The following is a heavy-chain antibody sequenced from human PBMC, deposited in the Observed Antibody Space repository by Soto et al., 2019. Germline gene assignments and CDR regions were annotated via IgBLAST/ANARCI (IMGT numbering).Heavy chain of an antibody. V-gene: IGHV3-30*18. CDR1: GFTFSSYV. CDR2: ISNDGNNK. J-gene: IGHJ4*02. CDR3: AKTDGRAS. Sequence: GGSLRLSCTTSGFTFSSYVMHWFRQAPGRGLEWLALISNDGNNKYYADSVKGRFTVSRDNFKNTLYLQMDSLRAEDSAVYHCAKTDGRASGGQGTLV.